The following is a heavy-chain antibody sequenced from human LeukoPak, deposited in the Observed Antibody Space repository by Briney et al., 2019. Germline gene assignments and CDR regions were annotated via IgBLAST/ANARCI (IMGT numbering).Heavy chain of an antibody. CDR1: GYTFTSYD. Sequence: GASVKPSCKASGYTFTSYDINWVRQATGQRLEWMGGMNPNSGHTGYAQKFQGRVTMTRNTSISTAYMELSSLRSEHPAVYYCARGVPYGSGSYYAYWFDPWGQGTLVTVSS. D-gene: IGHD3-10*01. J-gene: IGHJ5*02. CDR3: ARGVPYGSGSYYAYWFDP. CDR2: MNPNSGHT. V-gene: IGHV1-8*01.